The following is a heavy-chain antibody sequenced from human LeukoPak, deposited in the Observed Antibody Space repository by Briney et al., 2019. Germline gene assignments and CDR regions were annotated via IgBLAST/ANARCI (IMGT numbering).Heavy chain of an antibody. J-gene: IGHJ4*02. V-gene: IGHV3-13*01. CDR2: IDTVGNT. D-gene: IGHD3-22*01. CDR3: ASHPTYYHDSSGYIDY. CDR1: GFTFSDCD. Sequence: GGSLRLSCAASGFTFSDCDMHWVRQGTGKGLEWVAAIDTVGNTYYPDSVKGRFTISRENAKNSLYLQMNSLTAEDTAVYYCASHPTYYHDSSGYIDYWGQGTLVTVST.